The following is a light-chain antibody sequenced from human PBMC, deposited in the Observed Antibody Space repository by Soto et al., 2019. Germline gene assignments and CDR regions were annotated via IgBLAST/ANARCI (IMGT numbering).Light chain of an antibody. J-gene: IGLJ2*01. CDR2: DNN. CDR1: SSNIGNNY. V-gene: IGLV1-51*01. Sequence: SVLTQPTSVSAAPGQKVTISCSGSSSNIGNNYVSWYQQLPGTAPKLLIYDNNKRPSGIPDRFSGSKSGTSATLGITGLQTGDEADYYCGTWDSSLSAVVFGGGTKLTVL. CDR3: GTWDSSLSAVV.